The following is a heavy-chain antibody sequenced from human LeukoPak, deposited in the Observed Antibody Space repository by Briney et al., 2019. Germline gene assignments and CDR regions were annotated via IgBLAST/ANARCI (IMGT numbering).Heavy chain of an antibody. CDR3: TRCWPGGLSPFDY. V-gene: IGHV3-73*01. CDR1: GFSFSGSS. J-gene: IGHJ4*02. CDR2: IRSKANSYAT. D-gene: IGHD1-14*01. Sequence: QPGGSLKLSCAASGFSFSGSSMYWGRQASGKGLEWVGRIRSKANSYATAYAASVKGRFTISRDDSTNTAYLQMNSLKTEDTAVYYSTRCWPGGLSPFDYWGQGTLVTVSS.